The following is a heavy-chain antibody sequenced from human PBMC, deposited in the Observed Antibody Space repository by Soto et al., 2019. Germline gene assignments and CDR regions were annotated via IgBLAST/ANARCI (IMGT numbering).Heavy chain of an antibody. CDR1: GFTFSSYA. D-gene: IGHD3-22*01. J-gene: IGHJ4*02. V-gene: IGHV3-23*01. Sequence: GGSLRLSCAASGFTFSSYAMSWVRQAPGKGLEWVSAISGSGGSTYYADSVKGRFTISRDNSKNTLYLQMNSLRAEDTAVYYCAKPYYHDSSGYLDYWGQGTLVTVSS. CDR2: ISGSGGST. CDR3: AKPYYHDSSGYLDY.